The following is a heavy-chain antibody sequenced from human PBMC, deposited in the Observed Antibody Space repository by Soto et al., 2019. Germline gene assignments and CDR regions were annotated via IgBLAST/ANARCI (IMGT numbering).Heavy chain of an antibody. Sequence: ASVQVCCEASGYTFTSYGISWVRQAPGQGLERMGWISAYNGNTNYAQKLKGRVTMTTDTSTSTAYMELRSLRSDDTSVYYCPRRAVDGPKDDWGQGTLVTVS. CDR3: PRRAVDGPKDD. D-gene: IGHD6-19*01. CDR2: ISAYNGNT. V-gene: IGHV1-18*01. J-gene: IGHJ4*02. CDR1: GYTFTSYG.